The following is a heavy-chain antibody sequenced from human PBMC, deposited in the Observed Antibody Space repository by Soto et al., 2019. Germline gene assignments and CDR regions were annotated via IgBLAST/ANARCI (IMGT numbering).Heavy chain of an antibody. V-gene: IGHV3-49*03. CDR3: TRDRPPLGYCSGGSCPPYYYGMDV. D-gene: IGHD2-15*01. J-gene: IGHJ6*02. CDR2: IRSKAYGGTT. CDR1: GFTFGDYA. Sequence: GGSLRLSCTASGFTFGDYAMSWFRQAPGKGLEWVGFIRSKAYGGTTEYAASVKGRFTISRDDSKSIAYLQMNSLKTEDTAVYYCTRDRPPLGYCSGGSCPPYYYGMDVWGQGTTVTVSS.